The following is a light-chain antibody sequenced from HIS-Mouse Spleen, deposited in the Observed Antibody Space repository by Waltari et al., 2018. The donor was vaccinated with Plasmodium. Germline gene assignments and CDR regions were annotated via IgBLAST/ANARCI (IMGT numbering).Light chain of an antibody. Sequence: DIQMTQSPSSLSASVGDRVTITCRASQSISSYLNRYQQKPGKAPKLLIYAASSLQSGVPSRFSGSGSGTDFTLTNSSLQPEDFATYYCQQSYSTPPTFGGGTKVEIK. V-gene: IGKV1-39*01. CDR3: QQSYSTPPT. J-gene: IGKJ4*01. CDR1: QSISSY. CDR2: AAS.